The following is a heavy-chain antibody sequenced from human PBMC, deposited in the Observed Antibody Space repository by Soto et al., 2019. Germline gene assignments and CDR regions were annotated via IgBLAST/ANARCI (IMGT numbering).Heavy chain of an antibody. V-gene: IGHV3-23*01. Sequence: GSLRLSCAASGFTFSSYAMSWVRQAPGKGLEWVSGISGSGDSTYYADSVKGRFTISRDNSNNTLYLQMNSLRAEDTAVYYCAKGVPGIAVAGTGYFQHWGQGTLVTVSS. J-gene: IGHJ1*01. D-gene: IGHD6-19*01. CDR1: GFTFSSYA. CDR3: AKGVPGIAVAGTGYFQH. CDR2: ISGSGDST.